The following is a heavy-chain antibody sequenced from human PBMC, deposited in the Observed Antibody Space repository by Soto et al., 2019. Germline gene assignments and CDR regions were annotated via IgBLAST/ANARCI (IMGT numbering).Heavy chain of an antibody. J-gene: IGHJ6*02. CDR1: GDTFSKYG. D-gene: IGHD2-8*01. V-gene: IGHV1-69*11. CDR2: FIPLLGTS. CDR3: AREYCTNGACYRNYYYFGMDV. Sequence: SVKVSCKVSGDTFSKYGINWVRQAPGQKLEWMGRFIPLLGTSEYAQNFQGRVTITADESTSTVFMDLSSLRSEDTAVFYCAREYCTNGACYRNYYYFGMDVWG.